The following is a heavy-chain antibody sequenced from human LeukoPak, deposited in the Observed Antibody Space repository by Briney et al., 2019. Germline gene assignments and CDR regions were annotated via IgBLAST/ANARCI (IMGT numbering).Heavy chain of an antibody. D-gene: IGHD3-10*01. V-gene: IGHV4-30-4*08. CDR1: GGSIRSGDYY. CDR2: IYYSGST. CDR3: ASTPGLWFGELWD. Sequence: PSETLSLTCTVSGGSIRSGDYYWRWIRQPPGTGLEWIGYIYYSGSTYYNPSLKSRVTISVDTSKNQFSLKLSSVTAADTAVYYCASTPGLWFGELWDWGQGTLVTVSS. J-gene: IGHJ4*02.